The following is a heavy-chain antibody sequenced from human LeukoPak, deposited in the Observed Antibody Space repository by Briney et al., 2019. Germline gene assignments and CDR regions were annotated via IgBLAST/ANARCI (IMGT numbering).Heavy chain of an antibody. J-gene: IGHJ3*02. V-gene: IGHV3-33*01. Sequence: GGSLRLSCAASGFTFSSYGMHWVRQAPGKGLEWVADIWYDGSNKYYADSVKGRFTISRDNSKNTLYLQMNSLRAEDTAVYYCARGIVGATLPDAFDIWGQGTMVTVSS. CDR3: ARGIVGATLPDAFDI. D-gene: IGHD1-26*01. CDR2: IWYDGSNK. CDR1: GFTFSSYG.